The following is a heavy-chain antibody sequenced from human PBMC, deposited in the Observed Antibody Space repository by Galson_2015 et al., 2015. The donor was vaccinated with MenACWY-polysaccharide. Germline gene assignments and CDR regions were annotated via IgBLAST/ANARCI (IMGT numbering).Heavy chain of an antibody. J-gene: IGHJ4*02. CDR1: GYSISRGYY. CDR2: IYHSGTS. D-gene: IGHD1-26*01. V-gene: IGHV4-38-2*01. CDR3: ARVEKYSGSYYILH. Sequence: ETLSLTCAVSGYSISRGYYWGWLRQPPGQGLEWIGRIYHSGTSYYNPPFNSRVTISVDTSKNHFPLKQCSVPAADTAVYYCARVEKYSGSYYILHWGQGTLVTVSS.